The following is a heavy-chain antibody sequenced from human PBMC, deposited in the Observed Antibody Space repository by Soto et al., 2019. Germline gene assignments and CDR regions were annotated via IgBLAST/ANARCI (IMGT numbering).Heavy chain of an antibody. CDR2: IWYDGSNK. CDR3: AREGYGGNPQYFQH. J-gene: IGHJ1*01. CDR1: GFTFSSYG. V-gene: IGHV3-33*01. Sequence: GGSLRLSCAASGFTFSSYGMHWVCQAPGKGLEWVAVIWYDGSNKYYADSVKGRFTISRDNSKNTLYLQMNSLRAEDTAVYYCAREGYGGNPQYFQHWGQGTLVTVSS. D-gene: IGHD2-15*01.